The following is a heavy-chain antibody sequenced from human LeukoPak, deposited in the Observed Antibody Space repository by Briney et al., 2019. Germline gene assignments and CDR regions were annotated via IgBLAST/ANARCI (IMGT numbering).Heavy chain of an antibody. D-gene: IGHD1-26*01. J-gene: IGHJ3*02. CDR1: GGSISSSSYY. Sequence: SETLSPTCTVSGGSISSSSYYWGWIRQPPGKGLEWIGSIYYSGSTYYNPSLKSRVTISVDTSKNQFSLKLSSVTAADTAVYYCIRMGATIHSAFDIWGQGTMVTVSS. CDR2: IYYSGST. V-gene: IGHV4-39*07. CDR3: IRMGATIHSAFDI.